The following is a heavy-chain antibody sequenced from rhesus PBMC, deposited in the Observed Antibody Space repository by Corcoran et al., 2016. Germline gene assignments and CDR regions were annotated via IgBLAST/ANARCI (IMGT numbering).Heavy chain of an antibody. J-gene: IGHJ6*01. D-gene: IGHD4-29*01. CDR1: GYSFTDYY. CDR3: ARFYGNYGLDS. V-gene: IGHV1-138*01. CDR2: INPKTGGT. Sequence: QVPLVQSGAEVKKPGASVKVSCKASGYSFTDYYLKWVRQAPGKGLEWRGRINPKTGGTDYAQKFQDRVTMTREISTTTAYMELSSLRSEDTAVYYCARFYGNYGLDSWGQGVVVTVSS.